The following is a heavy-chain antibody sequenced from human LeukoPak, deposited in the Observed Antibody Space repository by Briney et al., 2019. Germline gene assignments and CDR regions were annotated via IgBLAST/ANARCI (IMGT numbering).Heavy chain of an antibody. CDR3: ARDGERRTPAAAGNGEVDY. CDR2: INPNGGGT. CDR1: GYIFTGYY. Sequence: ASVKVSCKTSGYIFTGYYIHWVRQAPGQGLEWMGWINPNGGGTTYGQRFQGRVTMTRDTSISTAYMELSRLRSDDTAVYYCARDGERRTPAAAGNGEVDYWGQGTPVTVSS. V-gene: IGHV1-2*02. J-gene: IGHJ4*02. D-gene: IGHD6-13*01.